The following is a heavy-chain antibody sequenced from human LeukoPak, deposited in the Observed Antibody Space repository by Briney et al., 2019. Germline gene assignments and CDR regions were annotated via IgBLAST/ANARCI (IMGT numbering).Heavy chain of an antibody. CDR2: INPNSGGT. V-gene: IGHV1-2*02. Sequence: GASVKVSCKASGYTFTGYYMHWVRQAPGEGLEWMGWINPNSGGTNYAQKFQGRVTMTRDTSISTAYTELSRLKSDDTAVYYCARIIAYYYDSSAAKYFDYWGQGTLVTVSS. D-gene: IGHD3-22*01. CDR3: ARIIAYYYDSSAAKYFDY. J-gene: IGHJ4*02. CDR1: GYTFTGYY.